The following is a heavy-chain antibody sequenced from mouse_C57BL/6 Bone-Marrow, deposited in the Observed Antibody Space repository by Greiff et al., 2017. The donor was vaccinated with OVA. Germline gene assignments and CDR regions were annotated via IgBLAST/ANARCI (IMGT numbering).Heavy chain of an antibody. CDR2: IYPGNSDT. D-gene: IGHD2-5*01. J-gene: IGHJ3*01. V-gene: IGHV1-5*01. Sequence: VQLQQSGTVLARPGASVKMSCKTSGYTFTSYWMHWVKQRPGQGLEWIGAIYPGNSDTSYNQKFKGKAKLTAVTSASTAYLELSSLTNEDSAVYYCTRDYSNAPWFAYWGQGTLVTVSA. CDR1: GYTFTSYW. CDR3: TRDYSNAPWFAY.